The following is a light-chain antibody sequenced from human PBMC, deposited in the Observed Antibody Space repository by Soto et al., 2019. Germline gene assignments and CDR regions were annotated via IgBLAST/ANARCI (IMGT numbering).Light chain of an antibody. J-gene: IGKJ1*01. V-gene: IGKV3-20*01. CDR3: HQYSASPLT. Sequence: EIVLTQSPGTLSLSPRERATLSCRASQSVSNAYLAWYQHKVGQSPRLLIYVASNRAPGMPDRFSGSGSGTDFSLTISRLEPEDFAVYYCHQYSASPLTFGQGTQVEVK. CDR1: QSVSNAY. CDR2: VAS.